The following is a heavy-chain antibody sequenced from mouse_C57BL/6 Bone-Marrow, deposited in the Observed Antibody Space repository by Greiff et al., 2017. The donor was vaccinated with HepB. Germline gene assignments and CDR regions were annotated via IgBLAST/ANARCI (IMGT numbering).Heavy chain of an antibody. Sequence: ESGPGILQSSQTLSLTCSFSGFSLSTSGMGVSWIRQPSGKGLEWLAHIYWDDDKRYNPSLKSRLTISKDTSRNQVFLKITSVDTADTATDDCARYYYGSTMDYWGQGTAVTVSS. D-gene: IGHD1-1*01. J-gene: IGHJ4*01. CDR2: IYWDDDK. CDR1: GFSLSTSGMG. CDR3: ARYYYGSTMDY. V-gene: IGHV8-12*01.